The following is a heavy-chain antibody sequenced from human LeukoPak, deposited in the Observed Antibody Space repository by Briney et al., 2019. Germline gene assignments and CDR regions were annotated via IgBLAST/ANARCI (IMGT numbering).Heavy chain of an antibody. J-gene: IGHJ3*02. D-gene: IGHD1-26*01. CDR2: ISYDGSNK. CDR1: GFTFSSYA. CDR3: VAGGDAFDI. Sequence: GGSLRLSCAASGFTFSSYAMHWVRQAPGKGLEWVAVISYDGSNKYYADSVEGRFTISRDNSKNTLYLQMNSLRAEDTAVYYCVAGGDAFDIWGQGTMVTVSS. V-gene: IGHV3-30*04.